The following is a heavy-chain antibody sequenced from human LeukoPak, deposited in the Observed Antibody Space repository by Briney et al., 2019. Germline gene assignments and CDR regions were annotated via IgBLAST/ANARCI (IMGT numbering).Heavy chain of an antibody. V-gene: IGHV4-34*01. D-gene: IGHD6-19*01. Sequence: PSETLSLTCAVYGGSFSGYYWSWIRQPPGKGLEWIGEINHSGSTNYNPSLKSRVTISVDTSKNQFSLTLSSVTAADTAMYYCAKIAVAGDDAFDIWGQGTMVTVSS. CDR3: AKIAVAGDDAFDI. J-gene: IGHJ3*02. CDR2: INHSGST. CDR1: GGSFSGYY.